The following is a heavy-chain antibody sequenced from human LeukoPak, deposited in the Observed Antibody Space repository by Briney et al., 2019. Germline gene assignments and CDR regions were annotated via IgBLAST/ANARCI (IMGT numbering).Heavy chain of an antibody. CDR3: AAWDTAMALRGGFSDY. D-gene: IGHD5-18*01. CDR2: FDPEDGET. V-gene: IGHV1-24*01. Sequence: ASVKVSCKVSGYTLTELSMHWVRQAPGKGLEWMGGFDPEDGETIYAQKFQGRVTMTEDTSTDIACMELSSLRSEDTAVYYCAAWDTAMALRGGFSDYWGQGTLVTVSS. J-gene: IGHJ4*02. CDR1: GYTLTELS.